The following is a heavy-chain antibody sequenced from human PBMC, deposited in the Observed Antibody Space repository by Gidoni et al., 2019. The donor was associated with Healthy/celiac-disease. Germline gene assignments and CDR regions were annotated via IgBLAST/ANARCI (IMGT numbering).Heavy chain of an antibody. CDR3: ASGSSLFDY. CDR1: GFTFSSYA. V-gene: IGHV3-30-3*01. Sequence: QVQLVESGGGVVQPGRSRRLSCAAFGFTFSSYAMHWVRQAPGKGLEWVAVISYDGSNKYYADSVKGRFTISRDNSKNTLYLQMNSLRAEDTAVYYCASGSSLFDYWGQGTLVTVSS. D-gene: IGHD1-26*01. J-gene: IGHJ4*02. CDR2: ISYDGSNK.